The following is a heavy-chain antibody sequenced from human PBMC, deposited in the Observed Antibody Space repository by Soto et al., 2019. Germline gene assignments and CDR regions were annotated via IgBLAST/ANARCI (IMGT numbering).Heavy chain of an antibody. Sequence: QVHLVQSGAEVKKPGASVKLSCKASGYNFNKYYVDWVRQAPGQGLEWMGIMKPSDGSTTYAQKSQGRVTMTRATSTSTAYLELSSLRADDTAVYFCARGLAPDVVTAQDSWGQGTLVTVSS. J-gene: IGHJ4*02. CDR3: ARGLAPDVVTAQDS. CDR1: GYNFNKYY. CDR2: MKPSDGST. V-gene: IGHV1-46*02. D-gene: IGHD2-21*02.